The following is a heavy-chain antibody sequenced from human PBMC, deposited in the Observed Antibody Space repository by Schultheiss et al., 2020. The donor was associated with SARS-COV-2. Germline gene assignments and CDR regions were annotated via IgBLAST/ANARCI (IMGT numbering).Heavy chain of an antibody. CDR1: GFTVSSNY. V-gene: IGHV3-48*04. Sequence: GGSLRLSCAASGFTVSSNYMSWVRQAPGKGLEWVSYISSSSSTIYYADSVKGRFTISRDNAKNSLYLQMNSLRAEDTAVYYCARDMEGYYYYGMDVWGQGTTVTVSS. D-gene: IGHD1-1*01. CDR3: ARDMEGYYYYGMDV. J-gene: IGHJ6*02. CDR2: ISSSSSTI.